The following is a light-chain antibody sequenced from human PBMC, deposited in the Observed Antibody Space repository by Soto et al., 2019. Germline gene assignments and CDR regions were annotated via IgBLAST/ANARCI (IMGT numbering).Light chain of an antibody. J-gene: IGKJ1*01. CDR2: HAS. V-gene: IGKV1-5*01. CDR1: QSISSW. Sequence: DIQMTQSPSTLSAFVGDRVTITCRASQSISSWLAWYQQKPGKAPKLLIYHASNLESGVPSRFSGSGSGTEFTLTISSLQPDDFATYYCQHYNSYSEAFGQGTKVDIK. CDR3: QHYNSYSEA.